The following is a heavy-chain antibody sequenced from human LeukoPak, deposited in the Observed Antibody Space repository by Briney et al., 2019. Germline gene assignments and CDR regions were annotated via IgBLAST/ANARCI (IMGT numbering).Heavy chain of an antibody. Sequence: GASVKVSCKASGYTFTSYGISWVRQAPGQGLEWMGWISAYNGNTNYAQKLQGRVTMTTDTSTSTAYMELRSLRSDDTAVYYCARDLLRRDGYNYWFDPWGQGTLVTVSS. V-gene: IGHV1-18*01. J-gene: IGHJ5*02. CDR3: ARDLLRRDGYNYWFDP. CDR1: GYTFTSYG. CDR2: ISAYNGNT. D-gene: IGHD5-24*01.